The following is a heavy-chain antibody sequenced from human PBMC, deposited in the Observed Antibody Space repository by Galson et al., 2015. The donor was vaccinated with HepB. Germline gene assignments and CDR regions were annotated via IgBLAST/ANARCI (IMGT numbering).Heavy chain of an antibody. CDR3: ASSRGGVIMGWFQH. CDR1: GFTFSSYA. V-gene: IGHV3-30*04. D-gene: IGHD3-10*01. J-gene: IGHJ1*01. Sequence: SLRLSCAASGFTFSSYAMHWVRQAPGKGLEWVAVISYDGSNKYYADSVKGRFTISRDNSKNTLYLQMNSLRAEDTAVYYCASSRGGVIMGWFQHWGQGTLVTVSS. CDR2: ISYDGSNK.